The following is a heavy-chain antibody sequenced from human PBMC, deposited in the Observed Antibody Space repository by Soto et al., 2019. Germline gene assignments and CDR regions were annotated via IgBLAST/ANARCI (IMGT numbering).Heavy chain of an antibody. CDR1: GGTFSSYA. Sequence: SVKVSCKASGGTFSSYAISWVRQAPGQGLEWMGGIIPIFGTANYAQKFQGRVTLTAVESTSTAYMELSSLRSEDTAVYYCARPTRHYYYYGMDVWGQGTTVTVSS. D-gene: IGHD6-6*01. CDR3: ARPTRHYYYYGMDV. V-gene: IGHV1-69*13. CDR2: IIPIFGTA. J-gene: IGHJ6*02.